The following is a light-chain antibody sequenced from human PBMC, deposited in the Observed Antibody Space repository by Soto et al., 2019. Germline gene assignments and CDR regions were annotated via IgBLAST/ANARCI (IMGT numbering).Light chain of an antibody. CDR2: GVT. V-gene: IGLV2-14*01. CDR1: SSDVGGYNY. CDR3: SSYTSASTLLYL. Sequence: QSALTQPASVSGSPGQSITISCTGTSSDVGGYNYVSWYQQHPGIAPKLRIYGVTNRPSGVYTRFSGSKSGNTASLTISGLQAEDEADYHCSSYTSASTLLYLFGTGTKLTVL. J-gene: IGLJ1*01.